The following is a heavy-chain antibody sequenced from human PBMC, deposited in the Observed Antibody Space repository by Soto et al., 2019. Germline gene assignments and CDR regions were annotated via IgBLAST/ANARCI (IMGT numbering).Heavy chain of an antibody. V-gene: IGHV1-18*01. CDR1: GYTFTSYG. J-gene: IGHJ3*02. CDR3: AAKGSSSWFGAFDI. CDR2: ISAYNGNT. D-gene: IGHD6-13*01. Sequence: GASVKVSCKASGYTFTSYGISWLRQAPGQGLEWMGWISAYNGNTNYAQKLQGRVTMTKDTPTSTAYMELRSLRSDDTAVYYCAAKGSSSWFGAFDIWGQGTRVTV.